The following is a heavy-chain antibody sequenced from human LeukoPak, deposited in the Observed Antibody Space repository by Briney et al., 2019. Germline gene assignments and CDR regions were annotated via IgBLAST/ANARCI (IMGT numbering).Heavy chain of an antibody. V-gene: IGHV4-30-2*01. Sequence: PSETLSLTCAVSGGSISSGGYSWSWIRQPPGKGLEWLGYIYHSGSTYYNPSLKSRVTISVDRSKDQFSLKLSSVAAADTAVYYCARAKWEPTEFDYWGQGTLVTVSS. CDR3: ARAKWEPTEFDY. J-gene: IGHJ4*02. CDR1: GGSISSGGYS. CDR2: IYHSGST. D-gene: IGHD1-26*01.